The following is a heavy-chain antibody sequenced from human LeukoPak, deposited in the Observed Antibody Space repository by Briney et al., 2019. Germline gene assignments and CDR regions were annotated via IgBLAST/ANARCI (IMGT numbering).Heavy chain of an antibody. J-gene: IGHJ4*02. V-gene: IGHV4-59*01. CDR1: GGSISSYY. CDR2: IYYSGST. CDR3: ARWELHQGFDY. D-gene: IGHD1-26*01. Sequence: PSETLSLTCTVSGGSISSYYWSWIRQPPGKGLEWIGYIYYSGSTNYNPPLKSRVTISVDTSKNQFSLKLSSVTAADTAVYYCARWELHQGFDYWGQGTLVTVSS.